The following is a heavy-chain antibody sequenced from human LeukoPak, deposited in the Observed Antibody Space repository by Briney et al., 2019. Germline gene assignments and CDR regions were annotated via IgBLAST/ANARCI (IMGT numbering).Heavy chain of an antibody. D-gene: IGHD1-26*01. Sequence: PGGSLRLSCAASGFIFSHYGMHWFRQAPGKGLEWVAFTRYDGSNKYYADSVKGRFTISRDNSKNTLYLQMNSLRAEDTAVYYCAKWVNSAGALIDYWGQGTLVIVSS. J-gene: IGHJ4*02. CDR2: TRYDGSNK. CDR3: AKWVNSAGALIDY. CDR1: GFIFSHYG. V-gene: IGHV3-30*02.